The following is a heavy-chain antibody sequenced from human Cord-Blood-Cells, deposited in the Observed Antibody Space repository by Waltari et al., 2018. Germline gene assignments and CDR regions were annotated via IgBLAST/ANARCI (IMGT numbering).Heavy chain of an antibody. CDR1: GYTLTGYY. CDR2: INPNSGGT. V-gene: IGHV1-2*02. CDR3: ARVSPAAGDY. D-gene: IGHD6-13*01. Sequence: QVQLVQSGAEVKKPGASVKVSCKASGYTLTGYYMHCVRQAPGQGLEWMGWINPNSGGTNYAQTFQGRVTMTRDTSISTAYMELSRLRSDDTAVYYCARVSPAAGDYWGQGTLVTVSS. J-gene: IGHJ4*02.